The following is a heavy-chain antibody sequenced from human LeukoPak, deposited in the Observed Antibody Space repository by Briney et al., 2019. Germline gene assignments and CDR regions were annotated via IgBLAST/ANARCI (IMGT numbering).Heavy chain of an antibody. CDR3: ASDFYGSGSR. J-gene: IGHJ4*02. V-gene: IGHV4-59*06. Sequence: NPSETLSLTCTVSGGSISSHYWSWIRQPPGKGLEWIGYIYYSGSTYYNPSLKSRVTISVDTSKNQFSLKLSSVTAADTAVYYCASDFYGSGSRWGQGTLVTVSS. CDR2: IYYSGST. D-gene: IGHD3-10*01. CDR1: GGSISSHY.